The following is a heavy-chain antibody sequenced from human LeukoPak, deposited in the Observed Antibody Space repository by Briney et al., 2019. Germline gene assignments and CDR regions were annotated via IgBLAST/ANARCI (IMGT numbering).Heavy chain of an antibody. J-gene: IGHJ6*02. CDR3: ARDWRPSYGSGIGYYGMDV. D-gene: IGHD3-10*01. CDR2: IIPIFGTA. CDR1: GGTFSSYA. V-gene: IGHV1-69*13. Sequence: ASVKVSCKASGGTFSSYAISWVRQAPGQGLEWMGGIIPIFGTANYAQKFQCRVTITADESTSTAYMELSSLRSEDTAVYYCARDWRPSYGSGIGYYGMDVWGQGTTVTVSS.